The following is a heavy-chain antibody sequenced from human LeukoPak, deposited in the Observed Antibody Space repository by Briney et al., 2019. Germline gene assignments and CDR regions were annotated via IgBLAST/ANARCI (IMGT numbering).Heavy chain of an antibody. J-gene: IGHJ6*02. V-gene: IGHV3-43*02. CDR2: ISGDGVGT. CDR1: GFSFDFQV. Sequence: GGSLRLSCAPSGFSFDFQVILWVGQAPGKTLECFSLISGDGVGTYYADSVKGRFTISRDNSRNSLYLQMNSLRTEDTALYYCAKDRVPYYYGMDVWGQGTTVTVSS. CDR3: AKDRVPYYYGMDV. D-gene: IGHD3-10*01.